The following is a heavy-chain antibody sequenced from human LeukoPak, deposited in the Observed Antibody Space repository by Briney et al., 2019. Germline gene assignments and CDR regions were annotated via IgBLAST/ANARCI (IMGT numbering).Heavy chain of an antibody. J-gene: IGHJ4*02. CDR2: ISSDGTNK. CDR3: TLTTLAVVYYFDY. Sequence: GGSLRLSCSASGSTFSDYAMHWVRQAPGKGLEWVAVISSDGTNKYYAESVRGRFTISRDNSANTLYLYMNSLTGADTSVYYCTLTTLAVVYYFDYWGQGTLVTVSS. D-gene: IGHD1/OR15-1a*01. CDR1: GSTFSDYA. V-gene: IGHV3-30*04.